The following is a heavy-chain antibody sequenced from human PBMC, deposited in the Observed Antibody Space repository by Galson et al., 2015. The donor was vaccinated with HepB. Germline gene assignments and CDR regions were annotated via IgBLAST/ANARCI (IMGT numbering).Heavy chain of an antibody. CDR2: ISSSSSHI. Sequence: SLRLSCAASGFTFSSYSMNWVRQAPGKGLEWVSSISSSSSHIYYADSVKGRFTISRDNAKNSLYLQMNSLRAEDTAVYYCARDPYYYDSSGPPTDHAFDIWGQGTMVTVSS. J-gene: IGHJ3*02. CDR1: GFTFSSYS. D-gene: IGHD3-22*01. V-gene: IGHV3-21*01. CDR3: ARDPYYYDSSGPPTDHAFDI.